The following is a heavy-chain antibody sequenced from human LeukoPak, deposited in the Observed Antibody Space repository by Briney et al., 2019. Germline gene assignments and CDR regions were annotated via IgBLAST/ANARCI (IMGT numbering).Heavy chain of an antibody. J-gene: IGHJ4*02. Sequence: SETLSLTCAVSGYSISSGYYWGWIRQPPGKGLEWIGSIYHSGSTYYNPSLESRVTISVDTSKNQFSLKLSSVTAADTAVYYCATHVPIAVAGTGAFDYWGQGTLVTVSS. CDR2: IYHSGST. D-gene: IGHD6-19*01. CDR3: ATHVPIAVAGTGAFDY. V-gene: IGHV4-38-2*01. CDR1: GYSISSGYY.